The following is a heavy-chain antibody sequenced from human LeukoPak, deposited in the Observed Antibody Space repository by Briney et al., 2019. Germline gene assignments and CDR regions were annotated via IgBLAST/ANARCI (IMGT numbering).Heavy chain of an antibody. CDR2: IIPNLGTT. Sequence: SVKVSCKASGGTSNSHAISWVRQAPGQGLEWMGRIIPNLGTTNRAQNFQDRVTLTADKSTNTAYMELTSPTSDDTAVYYCATTNDGGGYQWGDFFDFWGQGTLVTVSS. D-gene: IGHD3-22*01. V-gene: IGHV1-69*04. CDR3: ATTNDGGGYQWGDFFDF. CDR1: GGTSNSHA. J-gene: IGHJ4*02.